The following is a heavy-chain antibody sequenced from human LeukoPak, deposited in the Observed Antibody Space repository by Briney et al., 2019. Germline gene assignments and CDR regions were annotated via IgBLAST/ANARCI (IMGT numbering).Heavy chain of an antibody. CDR1: GGSISSYY. J-gene: IGHJ5*02. Sequence: SEALSLTCTVSGGSISSYYWSWIRQPPGKGLEWIGYIYYSGSTNYNPSLKSRVTISVDTSKNQFSLKLSSVTAADTAVYYCARGTFDPWGQGTLVTVSS. V-gene: IGHV4-59*08. CDR2: IYYSGST. CDR3: ARGTFDP.